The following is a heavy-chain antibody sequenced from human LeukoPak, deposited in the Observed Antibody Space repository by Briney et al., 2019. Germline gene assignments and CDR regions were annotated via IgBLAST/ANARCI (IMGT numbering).Heavy chain of an antibody. J-gene: IGHJ4*02. CDR3: TRSRRDGNDY. CDR2: INEDGSAK. CDR1: GFTFSGSW. V-gene: IGHV3-7*01. Sequence: PGGSLRLSCAASGFTFSGSWMSWVRRAPGKGLEWVANINEDGSAKYYVDSVKGRFTISRDNAKRSLDLQVNSLRAEDTAVYYCTRSRRDGNDYWGQATLVTVSS. D-gene: IGHD5-24*01.